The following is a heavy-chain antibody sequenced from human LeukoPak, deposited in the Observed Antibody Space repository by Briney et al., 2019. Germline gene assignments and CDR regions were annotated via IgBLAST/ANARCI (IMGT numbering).Heavy chain of an antibody. CDR3: ARGIAAAANWFDP. J-gene: IGHJ5*02. D-gene: IGHD6-13*01. CDR1: GVSFSGYY. Sequence: SETLSLTCAVYGVSFSGYYWSWIRQPPGKGLEWIGEINHSGSTNYNPSLKSRVTISVDTSKNQFSLKLSSVTAADTAVYYCARGIAAAANWFDPWGQGTLVTVSS. V-gene: IGHV4-34*01. CDR2: INHSGST.